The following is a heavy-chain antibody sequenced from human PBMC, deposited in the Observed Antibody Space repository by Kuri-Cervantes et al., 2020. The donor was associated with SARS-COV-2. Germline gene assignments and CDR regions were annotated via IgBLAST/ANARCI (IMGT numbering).Heavy chain of an antibody. V-gene: IGHV3-7*05. CDR2: VNQDGTQK. Sequence: GGSLRLCCAASGFTFNSYWMSWVRQAPGKGLEWVANVNQDGTQKYYVDSVKGRFTISRDNSKNTLYLQMNSLRAEDTAVYYCAKDHGYSSSWPIDYWGQGTLVTVSS. J-gene: IGHJ4*02. D-gene: IGHD6-13*01. CDR1: GFTFNSYW. CDR3: AKDHGYSSSWPIDY.